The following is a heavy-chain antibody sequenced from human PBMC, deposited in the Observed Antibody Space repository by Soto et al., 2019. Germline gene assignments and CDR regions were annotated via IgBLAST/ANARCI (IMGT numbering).Heavy chain of an antibody. CDR3: ASSFPHYDFWRGYSFWDAFDI. V-gene: IGHV4-59*01. CDR2: ISYSGST. J-gene: IGHJ3*02. CDR1: GGYISSYY. D-gene: IGHD3-3*01. Sequence: QVQLQESGPGLVKPSETLSLTCTVSGGYISSYYWSWIRQPPGKGLVWIGYISYSGSTNYNPSLKSRVTISVDTSKYQFSLKLSSVTAADTAVYYCASSFPHYDFWRGYSFWDAFDIWGQGTMVTVSS.